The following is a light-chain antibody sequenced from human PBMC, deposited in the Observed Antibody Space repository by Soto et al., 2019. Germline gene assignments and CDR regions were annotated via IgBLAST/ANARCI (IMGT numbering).Light chain of an antibody. CDR2: AAS. CDR1: QTISSY. V-gene: IGKV1-39*01. J-gene: IGKJ5*01. CDR3: QQSYSTPS. Sequence: DIQMTQSPSSLSASVGDRFTMTFRASQTISSYLNWYQKKPGKAPNLLIYAASTLRSGVPSKFSGSGSGTDFTLTISGLQPGDSATYYCQQSYSTPSFGQGTRLEIK.